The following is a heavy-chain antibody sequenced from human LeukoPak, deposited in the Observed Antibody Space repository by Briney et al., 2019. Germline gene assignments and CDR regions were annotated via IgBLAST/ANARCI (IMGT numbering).Heavy chain of an antibody. D-gene: IGHD6-19*01. Sequence: GASVKVSCKASGYTFTSSGINWVRQAPGQGLEWMGSISAYNGDTNYAQKLQGRVTMTTDTSTSTAYMELRSLRSDDTAVYYCARGNEQWLPVDFDYWGQGTLVTVSS. V-gene: IGHV1-18*01. J-gene: IGHJ4*02. CDR3: ARGNEQWLPVDFDY. CDR1: GYTFTSSG. CDR2: ISAYNGDT.